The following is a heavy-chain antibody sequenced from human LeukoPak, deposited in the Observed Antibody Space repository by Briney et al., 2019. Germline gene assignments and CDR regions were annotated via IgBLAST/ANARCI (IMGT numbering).Heavy chain of an antibody. J-gene: IGHJ4*02. Sequence: GGSLRLSCAASGFTFSSYAMHWVRQAPGKGLEWVAVISYDGSNKYYADSVKGRFTISRDNSKNTLYLQMNSLRAEDTAVYYCAREWASGSYSYNYFDYWGQGTLVTVSS. CDR2: ISYDGSNK. V-gene: IGHV3-30*04. CDR3: AREWASGSYSYNYFDY. D-gene: IGHD1-26*01. CDR1: GFTFSSYA.